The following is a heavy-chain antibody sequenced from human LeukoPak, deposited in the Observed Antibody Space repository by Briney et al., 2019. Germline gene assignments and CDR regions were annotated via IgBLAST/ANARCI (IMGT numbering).Heavy chain of an antibody. CDR2: IKQDVSEK. CDR3: AKEFALGSAGY. V-gene: IGHV3-7*03. D-gene: IGHD3-16*02. CDR1: GFTFSTYW. J-gene: IGHJ4*02. Sequence: GGSLRLSCAASGFTFSTYWMTWVRQAPGKGLEWVANIKQDVSEKYYVDSVKGRFTISRDNSKNTLYLQMNSLRAEDTAVYYCAKEFALGSAGYWGQGTLVTVSS.